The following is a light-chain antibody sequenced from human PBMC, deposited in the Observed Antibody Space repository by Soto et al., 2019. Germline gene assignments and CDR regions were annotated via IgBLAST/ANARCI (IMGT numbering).Light chain of an antibody. CDR1: QAISNRF. CDR2: AAS. CDR3: QQYGGLPYT. J-gene: IGKJ2*01. Sequence: EIELTQSPGTLSSSPGERATLSCMASQAISNRFVACYQQKPGQAPRLLIYAASSRATGIPERFSGSGSGTDFTLTISSLQPEDVAEYSCQQYGGLPYTFGQGTTLEIK. V-gene: IGKV3-20*01.